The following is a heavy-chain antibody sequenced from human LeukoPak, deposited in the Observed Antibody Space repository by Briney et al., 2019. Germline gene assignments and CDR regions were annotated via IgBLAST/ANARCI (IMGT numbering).Heavy chain of an antibody. V-gene: IGHV4-31*03. CDR3: ARGQGYCSGATCYHGMDV. J-gene: IGHJ6*02. CDR2: IYYSGSI. CDR1: GGSISSGGYY. D-gene: IGHD2-15*01. Sequence: PSETLSLTCIVSGGSISSGGYYWSWLRQHPGKGLEWIGYIYYSGSIYYNPSLKSRITISVDTSKNQFSLKLISVTAADTAVYYCARGQGYCSGATCYHGMDVWGQGTTVTVSS.